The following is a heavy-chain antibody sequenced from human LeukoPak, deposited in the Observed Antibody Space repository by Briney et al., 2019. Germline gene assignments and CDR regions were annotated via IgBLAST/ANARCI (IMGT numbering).Heavy chain of an antibody. CDR3: ARGQVTTVTSFYFDY. Sequence: SETLSLTCAVYGGSFSGYYWSWIRQPPGKGLEWIGEINHSGSTNYNPSLKSRVTISVDTSKNQFSLKLSSVTAADTAVYYCARGQVTTVTSFYFDYWGQRTLVTVSS. D-gene: IGHD4-17*01. CDR1: GGSFSGYY. J-gene: IGHJ4*02. CDR2: INHSGST. V-gene: IGHV4-34*01.